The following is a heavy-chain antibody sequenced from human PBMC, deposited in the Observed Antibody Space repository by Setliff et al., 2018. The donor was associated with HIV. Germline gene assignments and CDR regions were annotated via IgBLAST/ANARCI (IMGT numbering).Heavy chain of an antibody. CDR2: IKTGNGDT. V-gene: IGHV1-3*04. CDR1: GYSFSSHP. CDR3: ARDRCDSVKCYLYNWFDP. J-gene: IGHJ5*02. D-gene: IGHD3-22*01. Sequence: ASVKVSCKTSGYSFSSHPIHWVRQAPGQRPEWMGWIKTGNGDTQYSQKFRDRVTIIRDTSADTVYMELSSLRSEDTAVYYCARDRCDSVKCYLYNWFDPWGQGTLVTVS.